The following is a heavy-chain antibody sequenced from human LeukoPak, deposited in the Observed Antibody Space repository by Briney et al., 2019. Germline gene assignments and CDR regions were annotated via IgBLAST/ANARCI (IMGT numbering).Heavy chain of an antibody. D-gene: IGHD1-26*01. CDR3: ARDQSIAGPTTADD. CDR1: GFTFSSYG. V-gene: IGHV3-30*03. CDR2: ISYDGSNK. J-gene: IGHJ4*02. Sequence: SGGSLRLSCAASGFTFSSYGMHWVRQAPGKGLEWVAVISYDGSNKYYADSVKGRFTISRDNSKNTLYLQMNSLRAEDTAVYYCARDQSIAGPTTADDWGQGTLVTVSS.